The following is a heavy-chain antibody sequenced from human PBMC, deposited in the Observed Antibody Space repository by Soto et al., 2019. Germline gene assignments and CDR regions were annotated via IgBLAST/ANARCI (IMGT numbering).Heavy chain of an antibody. V-gene: IGHV3-30*18. Sequence: PGGSLRLSCAASGFTFSSYGMHWVRQAPGKGLEWVAVISYDGSNKYYADSVEGRFTISRDNSKNTLYLQMNSLRAEDTAVYYCANELRSSPNTNDYWGQGTLVTVSS. J-gene: IGHJ4*02. CDR3: ANELRSSPNTNDY. CDR2: ISYDGSNK. D-gene: IGHD6-13*01. CDR1: GFTFSSYG.